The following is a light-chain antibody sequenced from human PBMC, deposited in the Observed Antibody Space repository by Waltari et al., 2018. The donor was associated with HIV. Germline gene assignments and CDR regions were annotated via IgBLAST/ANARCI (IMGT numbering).Light chain of an antibody. CDR2: DDS. V-gene: IGLV3-21*04. CDR1: NIGSKS. J-gene: IGLJ3*02. Sequence: SYVLTQPPSVSVAPGKTARITCGGNNIGSKSVHWYQQKPGQAPVLVIYDDSDRPSGVRERCSGSKSGNTATLTISRVEAGDEADYYCQVWDSSSDHWVFGGGTKLTVL. CDR3: QVWDSSSDHWV.